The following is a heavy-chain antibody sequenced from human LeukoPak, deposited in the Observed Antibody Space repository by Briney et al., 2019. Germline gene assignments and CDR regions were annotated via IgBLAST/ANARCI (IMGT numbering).Heavy chain of an antibody. CDR2: INPNSGGT. V-gene: IGHV1-2*02. J-gene: IGHJ3*02. Sequence: ASVKVSCKASGYTFTGYYMHWVRQAPGQGLEWMGWINPNSGGTNYAQKFQGRVTMTRDTSISTAYMGLSRLRSDDTAVYYCARGTVNWGWGDAFDIWGQGTMVTVSS. CDR3: ARGTVNWGWGDAFDI. D-gene: IGHD7-27*01. CDR1: GYTFTGYY.